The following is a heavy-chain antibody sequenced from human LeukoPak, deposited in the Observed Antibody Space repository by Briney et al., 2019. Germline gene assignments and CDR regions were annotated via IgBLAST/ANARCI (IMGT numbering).Heavy chain of an antibody. CDR2: INQDGSEK. V-gene: IGHV3-7*05. D-gene: IGHD6-19*01. Sequence: PGGSLRLACAASGFTFSTYWMCWVRQAPGKGLEWVANINQDGSEKNYVDSVKGRFTISRDNANNSLYLQMNSLRAEDTAVYYCTRITVVAGNTYLADYWGQGTLVTVSS. CDR3: TRITVVAGNTYLADY. CDR1: GFTFSTYW. J-gene: IGHJ4*02.